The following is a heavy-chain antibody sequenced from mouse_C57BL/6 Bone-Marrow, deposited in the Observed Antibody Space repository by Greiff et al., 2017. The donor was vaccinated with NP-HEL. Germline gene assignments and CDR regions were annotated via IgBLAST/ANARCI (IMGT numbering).Heavy chain of an antibody. J-gene: IGHJ3*01. Sequence: QVQLQQPGAELVKPGASVKLSCKASGYTFTSYWMQWVKQRPGQGLEWIGEIDPSDSYTNYNQKFKGKATLTVDTSSSTAYMQLSSLTSEDSAVYYCARGVYYDYDLFAYWGQGTLVTVSA. V-gene: IGHV1-50*01. CDR3: ARGVYYDYDLFAY. CDR2: IDPSDSYT. D-gene: IGHD2-4*01. CDR1: GYTFTSYW.